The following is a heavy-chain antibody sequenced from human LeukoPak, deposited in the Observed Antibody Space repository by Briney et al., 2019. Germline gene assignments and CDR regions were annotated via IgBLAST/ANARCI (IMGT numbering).Heavy chain of an antibody. CDR1: GFTFSNYW. J-gene: IGHJ5*02. Sequence: GGSLRLSCAASGFTFSNYWMSWVRQSPGRGLEWVANIDQDGSAEYYVDSVGGRFTVSRDNAKNTLYLQMDSLRVEDTAVYYCARGPVGLSALDAWGQGILVTVSP. CDR3: ARGPVGLSALDA. V-gene: IGHV3-7*01. D-gene: IGHD2-15*01. CDR2: IDQDGSAE.